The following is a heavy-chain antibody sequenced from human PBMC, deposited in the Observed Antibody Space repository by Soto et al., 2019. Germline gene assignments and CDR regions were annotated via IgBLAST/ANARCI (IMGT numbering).Heavy chain of an antibody. J-gene: IGHJ5*02. CDR3: AREVGRPGRFDP. Sequence: QVQLQESGPGLVKSSETLSLTCSVSGGSLSGHFWTWIRQPAGKGLEWIGRIYTSGTTTYNPSLKRRVTLSIDTSKNQVSLRLTSVTAADTAVYYCAREVGRPGRFDPWGQGTLITVSS. CDR1: GGSLSGHF. CDR2: IYTSGTT. V-gene: IGHV4-4*07. D-gene: IGHD6-6*01.